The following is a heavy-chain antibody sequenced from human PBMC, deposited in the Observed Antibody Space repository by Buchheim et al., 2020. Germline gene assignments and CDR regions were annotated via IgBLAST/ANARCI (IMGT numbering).Heavy chain of an antibody. CDR2: INPNGGST. Sequence: QVQLVQSGAEVKKPGASVKVSCKASGYTFSSYYMHWVRQAPGQGLEWMGIINPNGGSTSYAQKFQGRVTMTRDTSTSPGYMELSSLRSEDTAVYYCARGPSIAGAGLSAFYIWGQGT. CDR3: ARGPSIAGAGLSAFYI. J-gene: IGHJ3*02. V-gene: IGHV1-46*01. D-gene: IGHD6-19*01. CDR1: GYTFSSYY.